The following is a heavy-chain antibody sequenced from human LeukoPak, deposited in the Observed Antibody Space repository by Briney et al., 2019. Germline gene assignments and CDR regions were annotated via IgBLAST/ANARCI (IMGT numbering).Heavy chain of an antibody. CDR1: GGSISSYY. J-gene: IGHJ6*02. CDR3: ARDSSSWYDGYGMDV. V-gene: IGHV4-59*01. CDR2: IYYSGST. D-gene: IGHD6-13*01. Sequence: SETLSLTCTVSGGSISSYYWSWIRQPPGKGLEWIGYIYYSGSTNYNPSLKSRVTISVDTSKNQFSLKLSSVTAAATAVYYCARDSSSWYDGYGMDVWGQGTTVTVSS.